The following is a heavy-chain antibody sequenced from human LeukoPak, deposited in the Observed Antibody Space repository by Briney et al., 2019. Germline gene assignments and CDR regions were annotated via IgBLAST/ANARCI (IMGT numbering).Heavy chain of an antibody. CDR2: IYPGDSDT. CDR3: ARTPYSSGWYAAFDI. Sequence: GESLEISCKGSGYSFTSYWIGWVRQMPGKGLEWMGIIYPGDSDTRYSPSFQGQVTISADKSISTAYLQWSSLKASDTAMYYCARTPYSSGWYAAFDIWGQGTMVTVSS. V-gene: IGHV5-51*01. D-gene: IGHD6-19*01. CDR1: GYSFTSYW. J-gene: IGHJ3*02.